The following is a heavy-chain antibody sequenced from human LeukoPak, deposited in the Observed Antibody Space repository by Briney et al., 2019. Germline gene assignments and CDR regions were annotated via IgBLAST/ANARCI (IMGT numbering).Heavy chain of an antibody. CDR1: GGTFSSYA. V-gene: IGHV1-69*05. D-gene: IGHD2-2*01. Sequence: SVKVSCKASGGTFSSYAISWVRQAPGQGLEWMGRIIPIFGTANYAQKFQGRVTITTDEPTSTAYMELSSLRSEDTAVYYCARDVKPSIVVVPAAMFYDYYYYMDVWGKGTTVTVSS. J-gene: IGHJ6*03. CDR3: ARDVKPSIVVVPAAMFYDYYYYMDV. CDR2: IIPIFGTA.